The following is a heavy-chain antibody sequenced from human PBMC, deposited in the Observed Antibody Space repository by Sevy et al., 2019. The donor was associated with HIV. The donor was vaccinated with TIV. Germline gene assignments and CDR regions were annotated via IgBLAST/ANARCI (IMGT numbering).Heavy chain of an antibody. Sequence: GESLKISCAASGFTFSNYWMSWVRQAPGKGLEWVANIKQDGSEKYYVDSVKGRFTISRDNAKNSPYLQMNSLRAEDTAVYYCARPYRTDPFYYSGSGGYYYPSYFDYWGQGTLVTVSS. CDR1: GFTFSNYW. V-gene: IGHV3-7*01. CDR2: IKQDGSEK. J-gene: IGHJ4*02. D-gene: IGHD3-22*01. CDR3: ARPYRTDPFYYSGSGGYYYPSYFDY.